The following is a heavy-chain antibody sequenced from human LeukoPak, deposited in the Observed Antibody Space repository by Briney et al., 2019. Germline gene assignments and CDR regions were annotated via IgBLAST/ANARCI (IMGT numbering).Heavy chain of an antibody. Sequence: GGSLRLSCAASGFTFSSYDMHWVRQATGKGLEWVSAIGTAGDTYYPGSVKGRFTISRENAKNSLYLQMNSLRAGDTAVYYCARDGRGYSGYGGLDYWGQGTLVTVSS. CDR2: IGTAGDT. CDR3: ARDGRGYSGYGGLDY. V-gene: IGHV3-13*01. D-gene: IGHD5-12*01. CDR1: GFTFSSYD. J-gene: IGHJ4*02.